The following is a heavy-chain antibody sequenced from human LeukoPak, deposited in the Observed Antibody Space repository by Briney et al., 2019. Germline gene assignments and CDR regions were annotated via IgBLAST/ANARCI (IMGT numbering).Heavy chain of an antibody. Sequence: PGGSLRLSCAASGFTFSSYAMSWVRQAPGKGLEWVSAISGSGGSTYYADSVKGQFTISRDNSKNTLYLQMYSLRAEDTAVYYCANLGDDRDYVWGSYRSDNSDYWGQGTLVTVSS. V-gene: IGHV3-23*01. CDR2: ISGSGGST. J-gene: IGHJ4*02. CDR3: ANLGDDRDYVWGSYRSDNSDY. CDR1: GFTFSSYA. D-gene: IGHD3-16*02.